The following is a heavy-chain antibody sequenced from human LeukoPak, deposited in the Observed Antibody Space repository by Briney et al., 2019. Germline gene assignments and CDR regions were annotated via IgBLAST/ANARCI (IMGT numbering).Heavy chain of an antibody. J-gene: IGHJ4*02. CDR2: INSDGSST. V-gene: IGHV3-74*01. Sequence: GGSLRLSCAASGFTFSSYWMHWVRQAPGKGLVWVSRINSDGSSTSYADSVKGRFTISRDNAKNTLYLQMNSLRAGDTAVYYCARDKDIRYYDSSGYWDYWGQGTLVTVSS. CDR1: GFTFSSYW. D-gene: IGHD3-22*01. CDR3: ARDKDIRYYDSSGYWDY.